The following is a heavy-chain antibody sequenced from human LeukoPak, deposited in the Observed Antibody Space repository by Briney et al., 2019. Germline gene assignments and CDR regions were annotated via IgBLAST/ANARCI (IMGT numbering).Heavy chain of an antibody. CDR2: IYSGGST. CDR3: ARDLLAAAGTTLDY. V-gene: IGHV3-66*01. J-gene: IGHJ4*02. CDR1: GFTVSSNY. D-gene: IGHD6-13*01. Sequence: GGSLRLSCAASGFTVSSNYMSWVRQAPGKGLEWVSVIYSGGSTYYADSVKGRFTISRDNSKNTLYLQMNSLRAEDTAVYYCARDLLAAAGTTLDYWGQGTLVTVSS.